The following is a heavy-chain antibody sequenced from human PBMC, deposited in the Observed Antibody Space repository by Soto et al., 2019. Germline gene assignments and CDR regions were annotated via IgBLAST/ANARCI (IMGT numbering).Heavy chain of an antibody. CDR1: GYSLINSFSKYW. D-gene: IGHD2-15*01. CDR2: IYPDGSET. Sequence: GESLKISCKASGYSLINSFSKYWIGWVRQMPGKGLEWMGIIYPDGSETQYSPSFQGQVTISADKSTSTAYLQWSSLKASDTAMYYCRARLYDVVGVLELLHHWGQGTLVTVS. J-gene: IGHJ1*01. CDR3: RARLYDVVGVLELLHH. V-gene: IGHV5-51*01.